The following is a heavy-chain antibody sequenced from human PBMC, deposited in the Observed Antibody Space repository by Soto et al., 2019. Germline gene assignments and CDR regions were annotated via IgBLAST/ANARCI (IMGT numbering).Heavy chain of an antibody. D-gene: IGHD6-19*01. V-gene: IGHV1-69*01. J-gene: IGHJ5*01. Sequence: QVQLVQSGAEVKKPGSSVKVSCTASGGTFSSYAISWVRQAPGQGLEWMGGIIPIFGTANYAQKFQGRVTITADESTSTAYVELSSLRSDDMAVYYCASGPIAVGIRFDSWGQGTLVTVSS. CDR3: ASGPIAVGIRFDS. CDR2: IIPIFGTA. CDR1: GGTFSSYA.